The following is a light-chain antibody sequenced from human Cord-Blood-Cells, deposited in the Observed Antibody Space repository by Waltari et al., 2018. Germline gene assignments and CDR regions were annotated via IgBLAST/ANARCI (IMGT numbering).Light chain of an antibody. CDR1: QSVSSY. V-gene: IGKV3-11*01. Sequence: EMVLTQPPATMSSSHGESATPSCSASQSVSSYLAWYQPIPGQAPRLRIYDAPNRATGIPARFSGSGSGTDFTLTISSLEPEDFAVYYCQQRSNWPLTFGGGTKVEIK. J-gene: IGKJ4*01. CDR2: DAP. CDR3: QQRSNWPLT.